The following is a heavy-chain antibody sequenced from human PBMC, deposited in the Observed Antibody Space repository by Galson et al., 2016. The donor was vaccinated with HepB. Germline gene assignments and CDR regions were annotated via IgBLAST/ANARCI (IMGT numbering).Heavy chain of an antibody. V-gene: IGHV4-4*02. CDR1: GGSISSGYW. CDR2: VYQSGST. J-gene: IGHJ6*02. Sequence: LSLTCAVSGGSISSGYWWTWVRQPPGKGLEWIGEVYQSGSTNYNPSLKSRVTISLDKSKDQLSLKLNSLTAADTAVYYCASSRIREHFSMDVWGQGTTVTVS. CDR3: ASSRIREHFSMDV. D-gene: IGHD1/OR15-1a*01.